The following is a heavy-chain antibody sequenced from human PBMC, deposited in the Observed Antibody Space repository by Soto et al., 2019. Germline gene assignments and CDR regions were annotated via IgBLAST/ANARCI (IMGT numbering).Heavy chain of an antibody. J-gene: IGHJ6*02. CDR2: IYHSGST. Sequence: PSETLSLTCAVSGGSISSGGYPWSWIRQPPGKGLEWIGYIYHSGSTYYNPSLKSRVTISVDTSKNQFSLKLSSVTAADTAVYYCARAGYGWGIETYYYYGMDVWGQGTTVTVSS. D-gene: IGHD2-8*02. CDR3: ARAGYGWGIETYYYYGMDV. V-gene: IGHV4-30-2*01. CDR1: GGSISSGGYP.